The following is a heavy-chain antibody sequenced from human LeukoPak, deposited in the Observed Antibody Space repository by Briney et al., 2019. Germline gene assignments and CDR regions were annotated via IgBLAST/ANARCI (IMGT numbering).Heavy chain of an antibody. CDR2: IRKDGSEK. Sequence: PGGSLRLSCGASGFTFSRYGMHWVRQAPGKGLEWVTYIRKDGSEKYYADSVEGRFTISRDSSKNMVYLQMTSLRAEDTALYYCAKDSNWAFDYWGQGTLVSVSS. V-gene: IGHV3-30*02. D-gene: IGHD7-27*01. CDR1: GFTFSRYG. CDR3: AKDSNWAFDY. J-gene: IGHJ4*02.